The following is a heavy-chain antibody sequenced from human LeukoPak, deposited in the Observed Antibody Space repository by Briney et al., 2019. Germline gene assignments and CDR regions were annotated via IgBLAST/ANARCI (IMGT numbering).Heavy chain of an antibody. D-gene: IGHD1-1*01. J-gene: IGHJ4*02. CDR2: INSDGSIT. V-gene: IGHV3-74*01. CDR1: GFTFSSHW. CDR3: ARDYNWNPPDY. Sequence: GGSLRLSCAASGFTFSSHWMHWVRQAPGKGLVWVSRINSDGSITTYADSAQGRFTISRDNTRNTLYLQMNSLRVEDTAVYYCARDYNWNPPDYWGQGTLVTVSS.